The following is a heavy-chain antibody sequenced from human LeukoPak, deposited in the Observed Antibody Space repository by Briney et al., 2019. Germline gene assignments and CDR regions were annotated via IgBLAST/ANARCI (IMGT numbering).Heavy chain of an antibody. V-gene: IGHV3-23*01. CDR3: AKLSDY. CDR2: IGNGGGST. Sequence: GGSLRLSCAASGFTFSSYSMNWVRQAPGKGLEWVSTIGNGGGSTYYADSVKGRFTISRDNSKNTLYLQMNGLRAEDTAMYYCAKLSDYWGQGTLVTVS. CDR1: GFTFSSYS. J-gene: IGHJ4*02. D-gene: IGHD3-3*02.